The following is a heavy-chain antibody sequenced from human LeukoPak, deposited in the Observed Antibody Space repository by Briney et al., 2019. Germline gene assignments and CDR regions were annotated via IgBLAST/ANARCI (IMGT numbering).Heavy chain of an antibody. J-gene: IGHJ4*02. CDR2: IIPTFGTA. V-gene: IGHV1-69*01. Sequence: SVKVSCKASGGTFSSYAISWVRQAPGQGLEWMGGIIPTFGTANYAQKFQGRVTITADESTSTAYMELSSLRSEDTAVYYCARSYYYGSGSYYHLDYWGQGTLVTVSS. CDR1: GGTFSSYA. D-gene: IGHD3-10*01. CDR3: ARSYYYGSGSYYHLDY.